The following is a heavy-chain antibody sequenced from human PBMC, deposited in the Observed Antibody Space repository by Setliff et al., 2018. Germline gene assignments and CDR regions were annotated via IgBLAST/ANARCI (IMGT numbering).Heavy chain of an antibody. V-gene: IGHV1-69*05. J-gene: IGHJ6*03. CDR2: TIPIFGTT. D-gene: IGHD3-22*01. CDR3: VREGVDSRSSTDYRYYMDV. Sequence: AASVKVSCKASGGTFSDYGISWVRQAPGQGLEWMGGTIPIFGTTDYAQKFQGRVTIITDEPTSTAFMQLSSLRSEDTAVYYCVREGVDSRSSTDYRYYMDVWGKGTTVTVSS. CDR1: GGTFSDYG.